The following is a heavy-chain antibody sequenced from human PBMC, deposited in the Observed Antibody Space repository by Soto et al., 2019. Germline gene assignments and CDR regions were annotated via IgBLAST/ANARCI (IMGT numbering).Heavy chain of an antibody. Sequence: GGSLRLSCAASGFTFSSYAMSWVRQAPGKGLEWVSAISGSGGSTYYADSVKGRFTISRDNSKNTLYLQMNSLRAEDTAVYYCAKDLPLRYFDWLSHGHYYMEVWGKGTTVTVSS. D-gene: IGHD3-9*01. J-gene: IGHJ6*03. CDR2: ISGSGGST. CDR1: GFTFSSYA. CDR3: AKDLPLRYFDWLSHGHYYMEV. V-gene: IGHV3-23*01.